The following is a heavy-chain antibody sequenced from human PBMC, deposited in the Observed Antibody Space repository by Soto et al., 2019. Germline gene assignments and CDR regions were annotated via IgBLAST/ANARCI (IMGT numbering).Heavy chain of an antibody. CDR1: GYTFTSYG. V-gene: IGHV1-18*01. Sequence: ASVKVSCKASGYTFTSYGISWVRQAPGQGLEWMGWISAYNGNTNYAQKLQDRVTMTTDTSTSTAYMELRSLRSDDTAVYYCAGGGAVAGIFFYHYMDVWGKGTTVTVSS. CDR3: AGGGAVAGIFFYHYMDV. J-gene: IGHJ6*03. D-gene: IGHD6-19*01. CDR2: ISAYNGNT.